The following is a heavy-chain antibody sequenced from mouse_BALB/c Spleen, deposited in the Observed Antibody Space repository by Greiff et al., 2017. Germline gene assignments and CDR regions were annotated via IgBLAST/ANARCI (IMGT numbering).Heavy chain of an antibody. V-gene: IGHV5-6-5*01. CDR1: GFTFSSYA. CDR3: ASGYDYAMDY. J-gene: IGHJ4*01. CDR2: ISSGGST. Sequence: DVMLVESGGGLVKPGGSLKLSCAASGFTFSSYAMSWVRQTPEKRLEWVASISSGGSTYYPDSVKGRFTISRDNARNILYLQMSSLRSEDTAMYYCASGYDYAMDYWGQGTSVTVSS. D-gene: IGHD2-12*01.